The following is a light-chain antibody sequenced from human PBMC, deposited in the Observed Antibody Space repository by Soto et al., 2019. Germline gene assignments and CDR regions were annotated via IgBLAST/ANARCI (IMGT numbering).Light chain of an antibody. J-gene: IGKJ1*01. CDR2: DAS. Sequence: EIVLTQSPATLSLSPGERATLSCRASQRVSSYLAWYQHKPGQAPRLLIYDASNRATGIPDRFSGSGSGTDFTLTISSLEPEDFATYYCQQRSNLPRTFGQGTKVDIK. CDR3: QQRSNLPRT. V-gene: IGKV3-11*01. CDR1: QRVSSY.